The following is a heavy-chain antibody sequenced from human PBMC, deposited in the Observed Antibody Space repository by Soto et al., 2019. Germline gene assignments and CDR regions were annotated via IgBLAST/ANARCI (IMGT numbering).Heavy chain of an antibody. D-gene: IGHD2-15*01. CDR2: INDSGGNT. J-gene: IGHJ4*02. CDR1: GFTFSSYV. V-gene: IGHV3-23*01. CDR3: TKRESLSGGPADH. Sequence: PGGSLRLSCAASGFTFSSYVMRWFRQAPGKGLEWVSTINDSGGNTYYADSVKGRFTISRDNSKNTLYLQMNSLRVEDTAVYYCTKRESLSGGPADHWGQGTQVTVSS.